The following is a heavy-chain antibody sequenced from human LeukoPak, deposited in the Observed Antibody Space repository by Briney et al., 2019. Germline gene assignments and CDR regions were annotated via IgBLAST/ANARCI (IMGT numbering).Heavy chain of an antibody. CDR2: INHSGST. D-gene: IGHD5-12*01. CDR3: ARVEASGYDYGAFDY. J-gene: IGHJ4*02. V-gene: IGHV4-34*01. CDR1: GGSFSGYY. Sequence: SETLSLTCAVYGGSFSGYYWSWIRQPPGKGLEWIGEINHSGSTNYNPSLKSRVTISVDTSKNQFSLKLSSVTAADTAVYYCARVEASGYDYGAFDYWGQGTLVTVSS.